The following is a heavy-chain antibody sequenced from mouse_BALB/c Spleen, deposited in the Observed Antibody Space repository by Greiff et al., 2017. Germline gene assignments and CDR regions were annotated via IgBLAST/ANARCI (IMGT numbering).Heavy chain of an antibody. V-gene: IGHV5-6-4*01. Sequence: EVQLQQSGGGLVKPGGSLKLSCAASGFTFSSYTMSWVRQTPEKRLEWVATISSGGSYTYYPDSVKGRFTISRDNAKNTLYLQMSSLKSEDTAMYYCTRDRDGYYDVWGAGTTVTVSS. CDR3: TRDRDGYYDV. D-gene: IGHD2-3*01. CDR2: ISSGGSYT. CDR1: GFTFSSYT. J-gene: IGHJ1*01.